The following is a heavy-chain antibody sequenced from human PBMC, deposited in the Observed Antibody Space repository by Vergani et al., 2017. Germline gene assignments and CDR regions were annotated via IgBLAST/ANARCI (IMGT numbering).Heavy chain of an antibody. CDR2: ISYDGNKK. Sequence: QVQLVESGGGEVQPGRSLRLSCSAAGFPFSDYGVHWVRQAPGKGLEWVSVISYDGNKKNYADSVKGRFTISRDNSKNTLYLEMNALRAEDTAVYYCAGDFLTRVTTLEYYYMGVWGKGTTVTGS. CDR3: AGDFLTRVTTLEYYYMGV. CDR1: GFPFSDYG. V-gene: IGHV3-30*03. D-gene: IGHD1-1*01. J-gene: IGHJ6*03.